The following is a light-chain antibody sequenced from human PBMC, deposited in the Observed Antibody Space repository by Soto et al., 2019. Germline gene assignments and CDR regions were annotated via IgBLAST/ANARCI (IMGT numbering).Light chain of an antibody. CDR1: SGHSNFA. J-gene: IGLJ2*01. Sequence: QAVLTQAPSASASLGASVKLTCTLSSGHSNFAIAWHQQQPEKGPRYLMKLNNDGSHSKGDGIPDRFSGSSSGAERYLTISSLQSEDEADYYCLTWDTGTVVFGGGTKLTVL. V-gene: IGLV4-69*01. CDR3: LTWDTGTVV. CDR2: LNNDGSH.